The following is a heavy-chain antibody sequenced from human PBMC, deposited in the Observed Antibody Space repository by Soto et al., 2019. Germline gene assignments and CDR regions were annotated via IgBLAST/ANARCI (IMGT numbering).Heavy chain of an antibody. CDR3: GQRLHKNRFDP. Sequence: QITLKESGPTLVKPTETLTLTCTLSGFSFCTSEAGGGWIRQSPGKALEWLALIFWDDDKWFSPSLKNRLTISKDTSKNQVVHAMTNMDPADTGTYYWGQRLHKNRFDPLGQGTLVTGSS. CDR1: GFSFCTSEAG. CDR2: IFWDDDK. V-gene: IGHV2-5*02. J-gene: IGHJ5*02.